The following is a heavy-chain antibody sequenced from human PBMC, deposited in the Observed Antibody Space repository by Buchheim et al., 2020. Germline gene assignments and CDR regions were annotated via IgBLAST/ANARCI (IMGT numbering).Heavy chain of an antibody. V-gene: IGHV3-23*01. CDR1: GFTFSSYA. CDR2: ISGSVGST. Sequence: EVQLLESGGGLVQPGGSLRLSCAASGFTFSSYAMSWVRQAPGKGLEWVSSISGSVGSTYYADSVKGRFTISRDTSTNTLYLQMNSLRAEDTAVYYCAKDWVDDILTGSHCWGQGTL. CDR3: AKDWVDDILTGSHC. J-gene: IGHJ4*02. D-gene: IGHD3-9*01.